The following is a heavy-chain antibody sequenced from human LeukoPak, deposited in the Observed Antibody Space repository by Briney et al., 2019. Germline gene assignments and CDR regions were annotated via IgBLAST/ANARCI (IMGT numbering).Heavy chain of an antibody. V-gene: IGHV1-69*10. CDR3: ARGVGWVKSYYYGMDV. D-gene: IGHD3-16*01. Sequence: ASVKVSCKASGGTFGSYAISWVRQAPGQGLEWMGGIIPILGIANYAQKFQGRVTITADESTSTAYMELSSLRSEDTAVYYCARGVGWVKSYYYGMDVWDQGTTVTVSS. J-gene: IGHJ6*02. CDR1: GGTFGSYA. CDR2: IIPILGIA.